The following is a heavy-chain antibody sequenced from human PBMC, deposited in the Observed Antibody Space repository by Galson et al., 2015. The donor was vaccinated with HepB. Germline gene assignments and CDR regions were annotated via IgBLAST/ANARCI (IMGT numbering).Heavy chain of an antibody. CDR1: GGSISSSSYY. V-gene: IGHV4-39*07. J-gene: IGHJ6*02. CDR2: IYYSGST. D-gene: IGHD2-2*01. Sequence: ETLSLTCTVSGGSISSSSYYWGWIRQPPGKGLEWIGSIYYSGSTYYNPPLKSRVTISVDTSKNQFSLKLSSVTAADTAVYYCARAVYCSSTSCRPYYYYYGMDVWGQGTTVTVSS. CDR3: ARAVYCSSTSCRPYYYYYGMDV.